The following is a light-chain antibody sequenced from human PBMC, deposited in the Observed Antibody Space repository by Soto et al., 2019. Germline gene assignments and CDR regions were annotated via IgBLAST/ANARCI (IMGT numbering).Light chain of an antibody. CDR2: RGN. V-gene: IGLV1-47*01. CDR1: SSNIGSNT. Sequence: QSVLTQPPSASGAPGQRVTFSCSGSSSNIGSNTVNWYQQLPGTAPKLLIYRGNQRPSGVPDRFSGSKSGTSASLAISGLRSDDESDYYCVAWDDSLSGYVFGTGTKLTVL. J-gene: IGLJ1*01. CDR3: VAWDDSLSGYV.